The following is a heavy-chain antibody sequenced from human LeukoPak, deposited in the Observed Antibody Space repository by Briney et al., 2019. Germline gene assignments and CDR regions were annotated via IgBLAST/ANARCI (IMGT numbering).Heavy chain of an antibody. CDR2: ISGSSGNT. Sequence: GGSLRLSCAASGITFSSYAMSWVRQAPGKGLEWVSAISGSSGNTYYADSVKGRFTISRDNSKDTLYLQTNSLGVEDTAIYYCAKGKTGAGTGGHNFDYWGQGTLVTISS. D-gene: IGHD6-19*01. CDR1: GITFSSYA. CDR3: AKGKTGAGTGGHNFDY. J-gene: IGHJ4*02. V-gene: IGHV3-23*01.